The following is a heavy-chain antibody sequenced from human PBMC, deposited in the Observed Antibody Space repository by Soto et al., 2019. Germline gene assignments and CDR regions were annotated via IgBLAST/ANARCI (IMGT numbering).Heavy chain of an antibody. CDR1: GFTFSSYE. V-gene: IGHV3-48*03. Sequence: GGSLRLSCAASGFTFSSYEMNWVRQAPGKGLEWVSYISSSGSTIYYADSVKGRFTISRDNAKNSLYLQMNSLRAEDTAVYYCARATKLEPMYYFDYWGQGTLVTVSS. CDR2: ISSSGSTI. J-gene: IGHJ4*02. CDR3: ARATKLEPMYYFDY. D-gene: IGHD1-1*01.